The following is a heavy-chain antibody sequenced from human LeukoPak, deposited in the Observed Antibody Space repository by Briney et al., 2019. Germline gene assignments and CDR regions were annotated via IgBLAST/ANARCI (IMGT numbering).Heavy chain of an antibody. V-gene: IGHV4-59*08. CDR3: ARHGAAMVTYPLDY. D-gene: IGHD5-18*01. CDR2: ISYSGST. CDR1: GGSISGYF. J-gene: IGHJ4*02. Sequence: PSETLSLTCTVSGGSISGYFWSWIRPSPGKGLEWIAYISYSGSTSYNPSLKSRVTISVDTSKDQFSLKLTSVTAADTAVYYCARHGAAMVTYPLDYWGQGTLVTVSS.